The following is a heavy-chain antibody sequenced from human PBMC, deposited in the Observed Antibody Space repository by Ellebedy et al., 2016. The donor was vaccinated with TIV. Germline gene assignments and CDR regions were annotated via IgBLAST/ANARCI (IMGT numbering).Heavy chain of an antibody. V-gene: IGHV3-23*01. CDR2: ISGSGGST. CDR1: GFTFSSYA. J-gene: IGHJ3*02. D-gene: IGHD2-8*01. CDR3: AKSLMAPHLVDAFDI. Sequence: GESLKISXAASGFTFSSYAMSWVRQAPGKGLEWVSAISGSGGSTYYADSVKGRFTISRDNSKNTLYLQMNSLRAEDTAVYYCAKSLMAPHLVDAFDIWGQGTMVTVSS.